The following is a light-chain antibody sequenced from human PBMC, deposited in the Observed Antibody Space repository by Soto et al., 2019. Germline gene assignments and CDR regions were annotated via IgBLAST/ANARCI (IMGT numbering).Light chain of an antibody. CDR1: SSDVGGYNY. J-gene: IGLJ2*01. CDR3: CSYAGSYVV. CDR2: DVS. V-gene: IGLV2-11*01. Sequence: QSALTQPRSVSGSPGQSVTISCTGTSSDVGGYNYVSWYQQHPGKAPKLMIYDVSKRPSAVPDRVSGSKSGNTASLTISGMQAEDEAAYYCCSYAGSYVVFGGGTKLTVL.